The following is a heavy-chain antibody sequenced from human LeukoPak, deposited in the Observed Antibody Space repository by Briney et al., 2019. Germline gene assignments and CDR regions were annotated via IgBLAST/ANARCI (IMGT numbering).Heavy chain of an antibody. CDR2: INPNSGGT. V-gene: IGHV1-2*02. D-gene: IGHD2-8*01. Sequence: ASVKVSCKASGYTFTGYYMHWVRQAPGQGLEWMGWINPNSGGTNYAQKFQGRVTMTRDMSTSTVYMELSSLRSEDTAVYYCARDPGDSMVFIYYFDYWGQGTLVTVSS. CDR1: GYTFTGYY. J-gene: IGHJ4*02. CDR3: ARDPGDSMVFIYYFDY.